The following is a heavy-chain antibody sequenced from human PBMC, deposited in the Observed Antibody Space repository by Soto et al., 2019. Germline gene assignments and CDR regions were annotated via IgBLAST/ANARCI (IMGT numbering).Heavy chain of an antibody. V-gene: IGHV1-69*01. CDR1: GGTFSSYA. Sequence: QLQLVQSGAEVKKPGSSVKVSCKASGGTFSSYAISWVRQAPGQGLEWMVWIIPIFGTANYAQKFQGRVTINADESTSTAYRELSSLGSEDTAGYYCVRKSWLHHTHDFDLWGRGTMVTVSS. CDR2: IIPIFGTA. D-gene: IGHD5-12*01. J-gene: IGHJ2*01. CDR3: VRKSWLHHTHDFDL.